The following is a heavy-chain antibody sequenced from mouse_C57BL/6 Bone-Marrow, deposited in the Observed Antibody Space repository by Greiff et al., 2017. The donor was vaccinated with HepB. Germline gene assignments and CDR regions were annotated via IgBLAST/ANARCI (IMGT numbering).Heavy chain of an antibody. J-gene: IGHJ1*03. CDR1: GYTFTSYD. CDR3: ARGNSFDV. CDR2: IYPRDGST. V-gene: IGHV1-85*01. Sequence: VQLQESGPELVKPGASVKLSCSASGYTFTSYDINWVKQMPGQGLEWIGWIYPRDGSTKYNEKFKGKATLTVDTSSSTAYMGLHSLTSEDSAVYFCARGNSFDVWGTGTTVTVSS.